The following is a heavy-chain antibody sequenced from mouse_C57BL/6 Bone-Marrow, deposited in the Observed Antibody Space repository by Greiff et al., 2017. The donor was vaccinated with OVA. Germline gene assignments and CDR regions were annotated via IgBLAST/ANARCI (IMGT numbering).Heavy chain of an antibody. J-gene: IGHJ1*03. Sequence: VHLVESGPGLVQPSQSLSITCTVSGFSLTSYGVHWVRQSPGKGLEWLGVIWRGGSTDYNAAFMSRLSITKDNSKSQVFFKMNSLQADDTALYYCLITTVVARYFDVWGTGTTVTVSS. CDR2: IWRGGST. CDR3: LITTVVARYFDV. V-gene: IGHV2-5*01. D-gene: IGHD1-1*01. CDR1: GFSLTSYG.